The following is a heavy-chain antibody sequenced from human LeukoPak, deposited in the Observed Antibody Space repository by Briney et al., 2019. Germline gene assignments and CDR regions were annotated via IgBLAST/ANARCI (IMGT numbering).Heavy chain of an antibody. CDR2: ISSSGSTI. V-gene: IGHV3-48*03. CDR3: ARDIRYFDSDYYYGMDV. Sequence: GGSLRLSCAASGFTFSSYDMNWVRQAPGKGLEWVSYISSSGSTIYYADSVKGRFTISRDNAKNSLYLQMNSLRAEDTAVYYCARDIRYFDSDYYYGMDVWGQGTTVTVSS. J-gene: IGHJ6*02. CDR1: GFTFSSYD. D-gene: IGHD3-9*01.